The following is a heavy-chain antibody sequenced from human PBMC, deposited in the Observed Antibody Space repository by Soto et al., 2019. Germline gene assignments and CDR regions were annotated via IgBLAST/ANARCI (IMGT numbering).Heavy chain of an antibody. CDR2: INHSGST. Sequence: SETLSLTCAVYGGSFSGYYWSWIRQPPGKGLEWIGEINHSGSTNYNPSLKSRVTISVDTSKNQFSLKLSSVTAADTAVYYGIVGATPYAFDIWGQGTMVTVSS. CDR3: IVGATPYAFDI. V-gene: IGHV4-34*01. D-gene: IGHD1-26*01. J-gene: IGHJ3*02. CDR1: GGSFSGYY.